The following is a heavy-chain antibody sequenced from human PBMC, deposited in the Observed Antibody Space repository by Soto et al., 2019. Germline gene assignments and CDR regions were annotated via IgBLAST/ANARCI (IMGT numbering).Heavy chain of an antibody. V-gene: IGHV3-15*01. Sequence: GGSLRLSCAASGFTFSYAWMSWVRQAPGKGLEWVGRIKSKTDGGTTDYAAPVKGRFTISRDDSTNTLYLEMYSLRAEGTAVYYCARYIPGVRYYGMDVWGQGTTVTVSS. CDR1: GFTFSYAW. J-gene: IGHJ6*02. CDR2: IKSKTDGGTT. D-gene: IGHD2-2*01. CDR3: ARYIPGVRYYGMDV.